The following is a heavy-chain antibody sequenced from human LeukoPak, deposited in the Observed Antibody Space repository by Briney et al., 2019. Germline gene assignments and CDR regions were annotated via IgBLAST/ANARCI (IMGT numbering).Heavy chain of an antibody. CDR2: TYTAGTT. D-gene: IGHD5-18*01. Sequence: GGSLRLSCAASGFTINNNYMNWVRQAPGKGLEWVSVTYTAGTTYYADSVKGRFTVSRDISKNTLYLQMNSLRAEDTAVYYCARGRTWIQMGPPSAGGQGTLVTVSS. J-gene: IGHJ4*02. V-gene: IGHV3-66*01. CDR3: ARGRTWIQMGPPSA. CDR1: GFTINNNY.